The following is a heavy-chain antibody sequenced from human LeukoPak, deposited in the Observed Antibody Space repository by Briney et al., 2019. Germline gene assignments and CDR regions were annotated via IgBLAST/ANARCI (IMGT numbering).Heavy chain of an antibody. Sequence: ASVKVSCKASGGTFSSYAISWVRQAPGQGLEWMGGIIPIFGTANYAQKFQGRVTITADESTSTAYMELSSLRSEDTAVYYCARDRRHSYGPKIVYFDYWGQGTLVTVSS. CDR3: ARDRRHSYGPKIVYFDY. CDR1: GGTFSSYA. D-gene: IGHD5-18*01. CDR2: IIPIFGTA. J-gene: IGHJ4*02. V-gene: IGHV1-69*13.